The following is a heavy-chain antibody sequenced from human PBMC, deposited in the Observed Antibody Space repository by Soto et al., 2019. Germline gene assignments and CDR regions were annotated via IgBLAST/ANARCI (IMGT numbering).Heavy chain of an antibody. CDR3: ARRPTNYYDSSGYLFDY. J-gene: IGHJ4*01. V-gene: IGHV4-31*03. Sequence: SETLSVPCTVSDGSISIGGYYLSGIRQHPGKGLQWIGYIYYSGSTYYNPSLKSRVTISVDTSKNQFSLKLRSVTAADTAVYYCARRPTNYYDSSGYLFDYWGHGTLVTVSS. CDR1: DGSISIGGYY. CDR2: IYYSGST. D-gene: IGHD3-22*01.